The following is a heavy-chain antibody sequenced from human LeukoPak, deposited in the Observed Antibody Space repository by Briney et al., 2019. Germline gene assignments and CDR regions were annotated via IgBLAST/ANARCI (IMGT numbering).Heavy chain of an antibody. D-gene: IGHD3-22*01. CDR3: VRDRRYYDSSGYQVFDY. CDR1: GGSMNNYY. J-gene: IGHJ4*02. Sequence: PSETLSLTCTVSGGSMNNYYWSWIRQPAGKGLEWIGQIYTSGTTNYNPSLRSRVTMSVDTSKNQFSLKLSSVTAADTAVYYCVRDRRYYDSSGYQVFDYWGQGMLVTVSS. V-gene: IGHV4-4*07. CDR2: IYTSGTT.